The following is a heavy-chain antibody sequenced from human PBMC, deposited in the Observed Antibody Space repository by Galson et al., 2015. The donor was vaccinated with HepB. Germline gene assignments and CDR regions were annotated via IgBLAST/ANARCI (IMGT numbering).Heavy chain of an antibody. V-gene: IGHV1-46*01. CDR1: GYTFTSYY. CDR3: VTGPTVVVTAIHAFDI. J-gene: IGHJ3*02. CDR2: INPSGGST. Sequence: SVKVSCKASGYTFTSYYMHWVRQAPGQGLEWMGIINPSGGSTSYAQKFQGRVTMTRDTSTSTVYMELSSLRSEDTAVYYCVTGPTVVVTAIHAFDIWGQGTMVTVSS. D-gene: IGHD2-21*02.